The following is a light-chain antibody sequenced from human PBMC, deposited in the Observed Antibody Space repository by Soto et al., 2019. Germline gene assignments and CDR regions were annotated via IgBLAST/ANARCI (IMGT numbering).Light chain of an antibody. CDR3: LSFDSSLSVV. J-gene: IGLJ2*01. CDR2: GNT. V-gene: IGLV1-40*01. Sequence: QAVVTQPPSVSGAPGQRVTISCTGSISSIGAGYDVHWYQQLPGRAPKLLIYGNTNRPSGVPDRFSGSKSGTSASLAITGLQAEDEADYYCLSFDSSLSVVFGRGTKLTVL. CDR1: ISSIGAGYD.